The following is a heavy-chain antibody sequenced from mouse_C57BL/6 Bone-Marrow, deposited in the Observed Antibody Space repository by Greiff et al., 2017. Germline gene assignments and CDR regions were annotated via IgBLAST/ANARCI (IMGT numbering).Heavy chain of an antibody. Sequence: QVQLQQPGAELVRPGTSVKLSCKASGYTFTSYWMHWVKQRPGQGLEWIGVIDPSDNYTNYNQKFKGKATLTVDTSSSTAYMQLSSLTSEDSAVYYCAREGIYDGYDDYFDYWGQGTTLTVAS. D-gene: IGHD2-3*01. J-gene: IGHJ2*01. CDR2: IDPSDNYT. CDR3: AREGIYDGYDDYFDY. CDR1: GYTFTSYW. V-gene: IGHV1-59*01.